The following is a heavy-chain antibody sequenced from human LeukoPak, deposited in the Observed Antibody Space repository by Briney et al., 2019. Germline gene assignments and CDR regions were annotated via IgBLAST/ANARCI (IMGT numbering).Heavy chain of an antibody. J-gene: IGHJ3*02. V-gene: IGHV4-4*07. CDR3: ARRYNSGNDDVFDI. D-gene: IGHD1-1*01. CDR1: GGSISSYA. Sequence: SETLSLTCTVSGGSISSYAWNWIRQPAGKGLEWIGRIFTSGNTDYNPSLESRVTMSVDTSKNQFSLKLNSLTAADTAVYYCARRYNSGNDDVFDIWGQGTMVAVSS. CDR2: IFTSGNT.